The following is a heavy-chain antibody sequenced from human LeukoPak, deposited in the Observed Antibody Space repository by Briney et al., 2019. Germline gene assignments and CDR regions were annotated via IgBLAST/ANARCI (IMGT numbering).Heavy chain of an antibody. Sequence: SETLSLTCTVSGGSISSYYWSWIRQPPGKGLEWIGYIYYSGSTNYNPSLKRRVTISIDTSKNQFSLKLSSVTAADTAVYYCARGSFDYWGQGTLVTVSS. CDR1: GGSISSYY. CDR3: ARGSFDY. V-gene: IGHV4-59*01. J-gene: IGHJ4*02. CDR2: IYYSGST.